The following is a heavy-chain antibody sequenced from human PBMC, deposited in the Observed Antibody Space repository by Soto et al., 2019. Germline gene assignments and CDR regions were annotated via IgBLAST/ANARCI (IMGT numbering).Heavy chain of an antibody. D-gene: IGHD2-15*01. CDR2: IIPMFGTA. Sequence: QVQLVQSGAEEQKPGSSVKVSCKASGGTFSSSAISWVRQAPGQGLEWMGGIIPMFGTAQYAQRFQDRVTITADESTSTAYMELSSLSSDDTAVYYCARDFGHGHCSGGSCYTLAHWGQGTLVVVSS. J-gene: IGHJ1*01. CDR3: ARDFGHGHCSGGSCYTLAH. CDR1: GGTFSSSA. V-gene: IGHV1-69*01.